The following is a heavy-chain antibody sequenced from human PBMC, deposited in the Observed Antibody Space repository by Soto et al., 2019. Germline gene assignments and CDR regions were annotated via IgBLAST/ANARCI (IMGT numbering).Heavy chain of an antibody. CDR1: GYTLTELS. CDR2: FDPEDGET. Sequence: ASVKVSCKVPGYTLTELSMHWVRQAPGKGLEWMGGFDPEDGETIYAQKFQGRVTMTEDTSTDTAYMELSSLRSEDTAVYYCATVQGPAATGRAFDIWGQGTMVTVSS. CDR3: ATVQGPAATGRAFDI. D-gene: IGHD2-2*01. J-gene: IGHJ3*02. V-gene: IGHV1-24*01.